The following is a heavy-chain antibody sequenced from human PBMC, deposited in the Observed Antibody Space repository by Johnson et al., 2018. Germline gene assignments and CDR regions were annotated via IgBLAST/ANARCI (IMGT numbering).Heavy chain of an antibody. V-gene: IGHV3-9*01. Sequence: VQLVQSGGGLVQPGRSLRLSCAASGFAFNDYTMHWVRLAPGKGLEWVSGITWNSGRVDYADFVRGRLTVSRDNAKNFLFLQMNRLRTEDTALYYCAKDLLPSRTSWGYYYYMDVWGKGTTVTVSS. D-gene: IGHD2-2*01. CDR3: AKDLLPSRTSWGYYYYMDV. J-gene: IGHJ6*03. CDR1: GFAFNDYT. CDR2: ITWNSGRV.